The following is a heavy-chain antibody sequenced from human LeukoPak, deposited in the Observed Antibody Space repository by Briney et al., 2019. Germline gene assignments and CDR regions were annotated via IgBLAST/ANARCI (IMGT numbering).Heavy chain of an antibody. V-gene: IGHV3-30*18. CDR1: GFTFSSYA. J-gene: IGHJ3*02. CDR3: AKFDTVPDAFDI. CDR2: ISYDGSNK. Sequence: GGSLRLSCAASGFTFSSYAMHWVRQAPGKGLEWVAVISYDGSNKYYADSVKGRFTISRDNSKNTLYLQMNSLRAEDTAVYYCAKFDTVPDAFDIWGQGTMVTVSS. D-gene: IGHD4-17*01.